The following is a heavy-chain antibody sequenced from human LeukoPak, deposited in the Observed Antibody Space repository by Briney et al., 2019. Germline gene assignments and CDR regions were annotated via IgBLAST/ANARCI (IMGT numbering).Heavy chain of an antibody. D-gene: IGHD6-13*01. CDR2: IYYSGST. Sequence: SETLSLTCTVSGGSISSSYWSWIRQPPGKGLEWIGYIYYSGSTNYNPSLKSRVTISVDTSKNQFSLKLTSVTAEDTAVYYCARGKGIAGVYDYWGQGTLVTVSS. CDR3: ARGKGIAGVYDY. CDR1: GGSISSSY. V-gene: IGHV4-59*01. J-gene: IGHJ4*02.